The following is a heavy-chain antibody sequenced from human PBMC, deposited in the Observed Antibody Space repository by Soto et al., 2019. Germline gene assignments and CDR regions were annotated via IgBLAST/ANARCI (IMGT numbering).Heavy chain of an antibody. V-gene: IGHV3-23*01. J-gene: IGHJ6*02. Sequence: PGGSLRLSCAASGFTFSSYAMSWVRQAPGKGLEWVSAISGSGGSTYYADSVKGRFTISRDNSKNTLYLQMNSLRAEDTAVYYCAKDKQYQLLSMAYYYGMDVWGQGTTVTVSS. CDR3: AKDKQYQLLSMAYYYGMDV. CDR1: GFTFSSYA. D-gene: IGHD2-2*01. CDR2: ISGSGGST.